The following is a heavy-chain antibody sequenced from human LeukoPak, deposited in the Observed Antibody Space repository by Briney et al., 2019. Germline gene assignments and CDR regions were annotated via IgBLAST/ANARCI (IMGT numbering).Heavy chain of an antibody. Sequence: GASVKVSCKDSGYTFTGYYMHWVRQAPGQGLEWMGWINPNSGGTNYAQKFQGRVTMTRDTSISTAYMELSRLRSDDTAVYYCARDKFTYYYDSSGYYYFDYWGQGTLDTVSS. J-gene: IGHJ4*02. CDR1: GYTFTGYY. CDR2: INPNSGGT. D-gene: IGHD3-22*01. CDR3: ARDKFTYYYDSSGYYYFDY. V-gene: IGHV1-2*02.